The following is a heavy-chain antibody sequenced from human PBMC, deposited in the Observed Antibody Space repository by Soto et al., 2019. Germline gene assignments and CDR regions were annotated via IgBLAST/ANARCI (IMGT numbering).Heavy chain of an antibody. J-gene: IGHJ4*02. CDR3: AKEGPITRWYLDY. Sequence: QVQLVESGGGVVQPGRSLRLSCAASGFTFSNYGIHWVRQAPGKGLEWVIVISYDGNVSYYADSVKGRFTISRDNSKNTLYLQMNSLRAEDTAIYYCAKEGPITRWYLDYWGQGTLVHVSS. CDR2: ISYDGNVS. CDR1: GFTFSNYG. V-gene: IGHV3-30*18. D-gene: IGHD2-15*01.